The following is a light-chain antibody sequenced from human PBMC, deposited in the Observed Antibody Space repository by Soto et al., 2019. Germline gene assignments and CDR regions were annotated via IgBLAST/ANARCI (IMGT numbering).Light chain of an antibody. CDR3: SSYTSSSTVI. J-gene: IGLJ2*01. CDR1: SSDVGGYNY. V-gene: IGLV2-14*01. CDR2: DVR. Sequence: QSALTQPASVSGSPGQSITISCTGTSSDVGGYNYLSWYQQHPGQAPKFIIYDVRNWPSGVSNRFSGSRSGNTASLTISGLQAEDEADYYCSSYTSSSTVIFGGGTKLTVL.